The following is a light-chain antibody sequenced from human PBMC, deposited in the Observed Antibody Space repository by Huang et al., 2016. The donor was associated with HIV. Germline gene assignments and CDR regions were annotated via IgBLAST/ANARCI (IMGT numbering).Light chain of an antibody. V-gene: IGKV1-39*01. CDR2: TAS. Sequence: DIQMTQSPSSLSAFIGDGVIISCRASQNISRYLNWYQQKPGKAPKLLIYTASSLQSGVPSRLSGSGSGTDFSRTITNLQPEDSATYYCQQSGRTPQTFGQGTKVGIK. J-gene: IGKJ2*01. CDR3: QQSGRTPQT. CDR1: QNISRY.